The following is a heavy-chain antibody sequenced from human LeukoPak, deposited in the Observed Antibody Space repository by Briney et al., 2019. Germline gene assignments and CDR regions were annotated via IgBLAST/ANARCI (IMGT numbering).Heavy chain of an antibody. J-gene: IGHJ4*02. CDR2: IYHSGST. CDR1: GSSISSGYY. V-gene: IGHV4-61*01. CDR3: AREGSGNTGGFDY. Sequence: KPSETLSLTCAVSGSSISSGYYWGWIRQPPGKGLEWIGYIYHSGSTNYNPSLKSRVTISVDTSKNQFSLKLSSVTAADTAVYYCAREGSGNTGGFDYWGQGTLVTVSS. D-gene: IGHD1-26*01.